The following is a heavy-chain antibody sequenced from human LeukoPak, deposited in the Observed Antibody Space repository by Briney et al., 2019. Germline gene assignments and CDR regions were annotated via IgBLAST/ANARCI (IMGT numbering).Heavy chain of an antibody. CDR2: ITTSDGNT. CDR3: AKDGGLWVSAHWGDS. D-gene: IGHD7-27*01. J-gene: IGHJ4*02. V-gene: IGHV3-23*01. Sequence: GGSLRLSCAASGFTFSSYTMSWVRQAPEKGLEWVSTITTSDGNTYYADSVKGRFTVSRDNSKNTLYLQMNSLRAEDTAVYYCAKDGGLWVSAHWGDSWGRGTLVTVSS. CDR1: GFTFSSYT.